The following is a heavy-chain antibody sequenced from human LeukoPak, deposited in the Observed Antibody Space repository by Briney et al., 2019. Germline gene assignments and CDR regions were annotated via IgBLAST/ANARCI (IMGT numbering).Heavy chain of an antibody. Sequence: SETLSLTCAVYGGSFSGYYWTWIRQPPGKGLEWIGEVYHSGNTNYSPSLKSRITISVDTSKNQFSLRLRSATAADTAVYYCARVRKGYCSSTTCYDRFYYYYIDVWDKVTTVTLSS. CDR3: ARVRKGYCSSTTCYDRFYYYYIDV. J-gene: IGHJ6*03. D-gene: IGHD2-2*01. CDR2: VYHSGNT. V-gene: IGHV4-34*01. CDR1: GGSFSGYY.